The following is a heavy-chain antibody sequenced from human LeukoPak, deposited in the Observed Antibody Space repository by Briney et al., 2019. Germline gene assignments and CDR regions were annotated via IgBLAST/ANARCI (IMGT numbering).Heavy chain of an antibody. Sequence: GGSLRLSCAASGFTVSSSHMTWVRQAVGKGLEWVSFIYSGGDTSYADSVKGRFTISRDNSKNTLYLQMSSLRVEDTAVYYCVKDYSSGRDYWGNWFDPWGQGTLVTVSS. CDR1: GFTVSSSH. J-gene: IGHJ5*02. CDR3: VKDYSSGRDYWGNWFDP. V-gene: IGHV3-53*05. CDR2: IYSGGDT. D-gene: IGHD3-10*01.